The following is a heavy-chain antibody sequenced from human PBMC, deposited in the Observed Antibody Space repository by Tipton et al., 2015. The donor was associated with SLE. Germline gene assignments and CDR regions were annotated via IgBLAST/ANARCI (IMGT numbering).Heavy chain of an antibody. J-gene: IGHJ5*02. Sequence: SLRLSCAASGFTFSSYWMSWVRQAPGKGLEWVANIKQDGSEKYYVDSVKGRFTISRDNAKNSLYLQMNSLRAEDAAVYYCARESFLGLYCSSTSCPFDPWGQGTLVTVSS. D-gene: IGHD2-2*01. CDR2: IKQDGSEK. CDR1: GFTFSSYW. CDR3: ARESFLGLYCSSTSCPFDP. V-gene: IGHV3-7*01.